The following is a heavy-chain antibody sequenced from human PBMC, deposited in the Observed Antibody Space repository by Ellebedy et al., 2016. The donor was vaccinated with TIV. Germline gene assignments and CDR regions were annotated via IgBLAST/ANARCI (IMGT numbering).Heavy chain of an antibody. J-gene: IGHJ4*02. CDR2: ISSTSSYI. CDR1: GFTFSSYA. CDR3: AKGRGGGSDSSAPRYYFDY. D-gene: IGHD3-22*01. V-gene: IGHV3-21*04. Sequence: GESLKISCEASGFTFSSYAMNWVRQAPGKGLEWVSSISSTSSYIFYADSVEGRFIISRDNSKKTLYLQMNSLRAEDTAVYYCAKGRGGGSDSSAPRYYFDYWGLGTLVTVSS.